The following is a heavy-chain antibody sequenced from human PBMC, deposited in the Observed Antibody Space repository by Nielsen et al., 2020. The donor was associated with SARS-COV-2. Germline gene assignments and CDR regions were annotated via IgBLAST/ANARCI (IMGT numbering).Heavy chain of an antibody. D-gene: IGHD2-15*01. CDR2: ISWNGGTT. CDR1: GFSFDDYG. V-gene: IGHV3-20*04. CDR3: ARGGETLGMAAAAHLADN. J-gene: IGHJ4*02. Sequence: GESLKISCAASGFSFDDYGMSWVRQAPGKGLEWVSGISWNGGTTRYADSVKGRFTISRDTAKNSLYLQMNSLRADDTAVYYCARGGETLGMAAAAHLADNWGQGTLVTVSS.